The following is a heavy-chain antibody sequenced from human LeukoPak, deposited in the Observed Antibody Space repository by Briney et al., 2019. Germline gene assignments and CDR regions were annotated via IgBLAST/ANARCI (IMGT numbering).Heavy chain of an antibody. J-gene: IGHJ2*01. D-gene: IGHD5-18*01. Sequence: SETLSLTCAVSGFSISSGYYWGWIRQPPGKGLEWIGSIYHSGSTYYNPSLKSRVTISLDTSKSHFSLKLTSVTAADTAVYYCTRDLLRGYNYGPAPWWYFDLWGRGTLVTVSS. V-gene: IGHV4-38-2*02. CDR3: TRDLLRGYNYGPAPWWYFDL. CDR1: GFSISSGYY. CDR2: IYHSGST.